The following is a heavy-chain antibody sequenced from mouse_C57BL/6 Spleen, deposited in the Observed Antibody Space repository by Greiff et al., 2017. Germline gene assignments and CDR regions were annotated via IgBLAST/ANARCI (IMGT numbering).Heavy chain of an antibody. CDR1: GYTFTSYW. CDR2: INPSSGYT. V-gene: IGHV1-7*01. CDR3: ASAPTVDAMDY. J-gene: IGHJ4*01. Sequence: QVQLQQPGAELAKPGASVKLSCKASGYTFTSYWMHWVKQRPGQGLEWIGYINPSSGYTKYNKKFKNKATLTADKSPSTAYMQLSSLTYEDSAVYYCASAPTVDAMDYWGQGTSVTVSS. D-gene: IGHD2-12*01.